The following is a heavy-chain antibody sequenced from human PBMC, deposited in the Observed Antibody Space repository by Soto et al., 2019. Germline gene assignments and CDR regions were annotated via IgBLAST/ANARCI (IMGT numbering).Heavy chain of an antibody. CDR3: GSLEGLATISYYFDY. CDR1: GGSVSSSSYY. CDR2: VYYSGST. V-gene: IGHV4-39*01. J-gene: IGHJ4*02. Sequence: SETLSLTCTVSGGSVSSSSYYWGWVRQPPGKGLEWIGSVYYSGSTYYNPSLESRVTISVDKSKNQFSLKLMSLSAADTAVYYCGSLEGLATISYYFDYWGQGALVTVSS. D-gene: IGHD3-9*01.